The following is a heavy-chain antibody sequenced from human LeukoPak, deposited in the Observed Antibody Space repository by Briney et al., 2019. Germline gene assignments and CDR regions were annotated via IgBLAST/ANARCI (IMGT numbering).Heavy chain of an antibody. CDR2: INSDGSST. CDR1: GFTFSSYW. V-gene: IGHV3-74*01. CDR3: ARAAIQLWDNWFDP. D-gene: IGHD5-18*01. Sequence: QPGGSLRLSCAASGFTFSSYWMHWVRQAPGKGLVWVSRINSDGSSTSYADSVKGRFTISRDNAKNTLYLQMNSLRAEDTAVYYCARAAIQLWDNWFDPWGQGTLVTVSS. J-gene: IGHJ5*02.